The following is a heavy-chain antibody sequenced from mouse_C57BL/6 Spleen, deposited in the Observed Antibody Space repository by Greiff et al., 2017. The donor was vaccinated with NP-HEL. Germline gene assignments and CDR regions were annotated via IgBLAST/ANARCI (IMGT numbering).Heavy chain of an antibody. V-gene: IGHV1-55*01. CDR3: ARGIYYDGSSYAMDY. D-gene: IGHD1-1*01. CDR1: GYTFTSYW. CDR2: IYPGSGST. J-gene: IGHJ4*01. Sequence: QVQLKQPGAELVKPGASVKMSCKASGYTFTSYWITWVKQRPGQGLEWIGDIYPGSGSTNYNEKFKSKATLTVDTSSSTAYMQLSSLTSEDSAVYYCARGIYYDGSSYAMDYWGQGTSVTVSS.